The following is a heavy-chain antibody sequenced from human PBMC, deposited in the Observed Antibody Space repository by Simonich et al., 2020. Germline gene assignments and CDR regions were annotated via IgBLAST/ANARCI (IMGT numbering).Heavy chain of an antibody. D-gene: IGHD6-19*01. CDR2: IISSSSNI. CDR1: GFTFSSSS. J-gene: IGHJ6*02. V-gene: IGHV3-21*01. CDR3: ARWIAVAGTGAYGMDV. Sequence: EVQLVESGGGLVKPGGSLRLSCAASGFTFSSSSMNWVRQAPGKGLEVVSFIISSSSNISYADSVKGRFTISRDNAKNSLYLQRNSLRAEDTAVYYCARWIAVAGTGAYGMDVWGQGTTVTVSS.